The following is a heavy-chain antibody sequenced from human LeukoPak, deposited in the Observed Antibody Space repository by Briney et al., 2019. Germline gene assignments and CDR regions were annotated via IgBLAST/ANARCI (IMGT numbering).Heavy chain of an antibody. CDR2: INPNSGGT. V-gene: IGHV1-2*02. CDR3: PSLAAQGTDPTHENFNY. J-gene: IGHJ4*02. D-gene: IGHD6-6*01. CDR1: GYTFTGYY. Sequence: ASLTVSCKASGYTFTGYYMHWVRQAPGQGLEWMGWINPNSGGTHHPQKFQGRVTMTRDTSISTAYMELSRLSPDDPAVSYFPSLAAQGTDPTHENFNYWGQGTLVTVSS.